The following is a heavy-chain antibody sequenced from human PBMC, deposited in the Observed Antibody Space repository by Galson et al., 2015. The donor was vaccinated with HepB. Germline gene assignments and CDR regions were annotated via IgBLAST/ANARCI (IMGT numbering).Heavy chain of an antibody. CDR1: GFTFSHYS. CDR2: ISSGSDTI. CDR3: ATDGAYGMDV. D-gene: IGHD3-16*01. V-gene: IGHV3-48*02. Sequence: SLRLSCAASGFTFSHYSMNWVRQTPGKGLEWVSYISSGSDTIHYADSVRGRFTISRDTAKKSLYLQMNSLGDEDTAVYYCATDGAYGMDVWGQGTTVTVSS. J-gene: IGHJ6*02.